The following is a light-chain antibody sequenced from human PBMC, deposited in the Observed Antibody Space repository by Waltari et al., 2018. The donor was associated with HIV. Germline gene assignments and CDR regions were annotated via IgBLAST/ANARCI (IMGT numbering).Light chain of an antibody. J-gene: IGKJ2*01. V-gene: IGKV3-15*01. CDR3: QQYENWPYT. CDR1: QSVGSK. Sequence: EMVMTQSPATLSVSPGGRATLSCRASQSVGSKLAWYQQKPGQAPRLLIYGASSRATGVSARFSGSGSGTEFTLTVSSLESEDFAVYYCQQYENWPYTFGQGTKLEIK. CDR2: GAS.